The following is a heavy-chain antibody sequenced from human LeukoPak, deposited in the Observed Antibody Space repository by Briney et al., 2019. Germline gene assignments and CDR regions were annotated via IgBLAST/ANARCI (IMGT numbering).Heavy chain of an antibody. Sequence: PGGSLRLSCAASGFTFSSYSMNWVRQAPGKGLEWVSYISSSSGATFYAESVKGPFTISRANANSALYLQMNRLRAEETAVYYCARSRSGSYFDYWGQGTLVTVSS. CDR1: GFTFSSYS. D-gene: IGHD1-26*01. CDR3: ARSRSGSYFDY. CDR2: ISSSSGAT. V-gene: IGHV3-48*01. J-gene: IGHJ4*02.